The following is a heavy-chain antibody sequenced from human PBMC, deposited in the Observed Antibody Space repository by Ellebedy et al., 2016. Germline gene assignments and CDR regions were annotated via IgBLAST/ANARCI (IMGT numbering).Heavy chain of an antibody. J-gene: IGHJ6*02. CDR1: GFTFSSYA. CDR2: ISGSGGST. Sequence: GESLKISXAASGFTFSSYAMSWVRQAPGKGLEWVSAISGSGGSTYYADSVKGRFTISRDNSKNTLYLQMNSLRAEDTAVYYCAKHEPLTRLVDYVTYFWDYYYYGMDVWGQGTTVTVSS. CDR3: AKHEPLTRLVDYVTYFWDYYYYGMDV. V-gene: IGHV3-23*01. D-gene: IGHD4-17*01.